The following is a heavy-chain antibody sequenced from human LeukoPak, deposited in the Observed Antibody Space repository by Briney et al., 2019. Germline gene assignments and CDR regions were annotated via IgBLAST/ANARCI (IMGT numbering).Heavy chain of an antibody. CDR3: AKSRRWLQSGVDY. CDR2: IYYSGST. J-gene: IGHJ4*02. D-gene: IGHD5-24*01. CDR1: GGSISSYY. V-gene: IGHV4-59*01. Sequence: SETLSLTCTVSGGSISSYYWTWIRQPPGKGLEWIGYIYYSGSTNYNPSLKSRVTISVDTSKNQFSLKLSSVTAADTAVYYCAKSRRWLQSGVDYWGQGTLVTVSS.